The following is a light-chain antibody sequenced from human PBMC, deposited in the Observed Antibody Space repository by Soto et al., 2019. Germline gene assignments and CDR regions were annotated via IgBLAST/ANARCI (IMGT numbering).Light chain of an antibody. CDR2: GAS. V-gene: IGKV3-20*01. Sequence: EIMITQSAGTLSVTTGERATLPCMASQSISSNVAWYQQKPGQAPRLLIYGASSRATGIPDRFSGSGSGTDFTLTISRLEPEDFAVYYCQQYDSSPKTFGQRTKVDIK. J-gene: IGKJ1*01. CDR3: QQYDSSPKT. CDR1: QSISSN.